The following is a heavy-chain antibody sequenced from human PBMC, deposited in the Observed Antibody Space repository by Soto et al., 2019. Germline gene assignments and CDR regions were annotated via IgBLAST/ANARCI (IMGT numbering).Heavy chain of an antibody. CDR1: GGTFSSYA. CDR3: ARAAAAGLGYYYYGMDV. J-gene: IGHJ6*02. V-gene: IGHV1-69*01. CDR2: IIPIFGTA. D-gene: IGHD6-13*01. Sequence: QVQLVQSGAEVKKPGSSVKVSCKASGGTFSSYAISWVRQAPGQGLEWMGGIIPIFGTANYAQKFQGRVTITADESTSTAYMELSSLRAEDTAVYYCARAAAAGLGYYYYGMDVWGQGTTVTVSS.